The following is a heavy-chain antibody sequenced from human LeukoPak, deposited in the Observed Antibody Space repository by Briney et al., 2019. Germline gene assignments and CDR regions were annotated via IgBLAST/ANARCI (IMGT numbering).Heavy chain of an antibody. CDR1: GGSFSGYY. CDR3: ARVYVVMNKWGTVDY. Sequence: SETLSLTCAVYGGSFSGYYWSWIRQPPGKGLEWIGYIHYSGSNNNNPSLKSGATISGDTPKNQFSLKLSSVSAADTAVYYCARVYVVMNKWGTVDYWGEGTVVSVS. J-gene: IGHJ4*02. CDR2: IHYSGSN. V-gene: IGHV4-34*11. D-gene: IGHD2-21*01.